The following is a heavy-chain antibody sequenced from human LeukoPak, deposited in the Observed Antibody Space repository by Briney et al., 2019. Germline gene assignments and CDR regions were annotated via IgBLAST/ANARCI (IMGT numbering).Heavy chain of an antibody. V-gene: IGHV3-7*01. D-gene: IGHD2-2*01. CDR2: IKQDGSEK. CDR1: GFTFSSRDW. J-gene: IGHJ4*02. CDR3: ASHSVGVLPIATFDY. Sequence: PGGSLRLSCVASGFTFSSRDWMTWVRQAPGKGLEWVANIKQDGSEKYYVDSVKGRFTISRDNAKNSLFLQMNSLKDEDTAVYYCASHSVGVLPIATFDYWGQGTLVTVSS.